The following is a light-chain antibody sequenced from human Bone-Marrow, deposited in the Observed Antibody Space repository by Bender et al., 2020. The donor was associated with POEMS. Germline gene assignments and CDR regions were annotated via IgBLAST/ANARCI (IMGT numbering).Light chain of an antibody. CDR3: AGWDDRLSGWL. CDR1: SSNIGSNF. J-gene: IGLJ3*02. Sequence: QSVLTQPPSASGTPGQRVTISCSGSSSNIGSNFVYWYQQLPGTAPKLLIYTNNQRPSGVPDRFSGSKSGTSASLAISGLRSEDEADYYCAGWDDRLSGWLFGGGTKLTVL. CDR2: TNN. V-gene: IGLV1-47*01.